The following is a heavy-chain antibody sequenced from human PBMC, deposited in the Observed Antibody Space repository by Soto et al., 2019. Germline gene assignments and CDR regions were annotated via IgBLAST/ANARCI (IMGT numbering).Heavy chain of an antibody. J-gene: IGHJ3*02. CDR3: AKAYSGPFDT. Sequence: GGSLRLSCAASGFPFSSYAMSWVRQTPEKGLEWVAGISGGGNDRYYADFVQGRFTFSRDNSRNILYLQMNSLRAEDTAVYYCAKAYSGPFDTWGQGTMVTVSS. CDR1: GFPFSSYA. V-gene: IGHV3-23*01. D-gene: IGHD1-26*01. CDR2: ISGGGNDR.